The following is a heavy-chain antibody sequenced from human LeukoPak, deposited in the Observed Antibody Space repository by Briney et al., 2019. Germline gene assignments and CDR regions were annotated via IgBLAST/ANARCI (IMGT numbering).Heavy chain of an antibody. CDR2: IRSKAYSGTT. Sequence: GGSLRLSCTAYGFTFGDYAMNWFRQAPGKGLEGVGFIRSKAYSGTTEYAASEKGRFTISRDDSKSIAYLQMSSLKTEDTAVYYCTRGGYSTGWSYFFDYWGQGTLVTVSS. J-gene: IGHJ4*02. V-gene: IGHV3-49*03. D-gene: IGHD6-19*01. CDR3: TRGGYSTGWSYFFDY. CDR1: GFTFGDYA.